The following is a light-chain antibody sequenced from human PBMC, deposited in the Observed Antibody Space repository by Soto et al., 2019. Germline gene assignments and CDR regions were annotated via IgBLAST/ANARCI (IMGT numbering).Light chain of an antibody. Sequence: QFVLTQPAPLSGSPGQSITLSRTGTRTDIGRYNYVSWYQQHPGKAPKLMIYDVSNRPSGVSNRFSGSKSGNTASLTISGLQAEDEADYYCSSYTSSSTYVFGTGTKVTVL. CDR1: RTDIGRYNY. CDR3: SSYTSSSTYV. V-gene: IGLV2-14*03. J-gene: IGLJ1*01. CDR2: DVS.